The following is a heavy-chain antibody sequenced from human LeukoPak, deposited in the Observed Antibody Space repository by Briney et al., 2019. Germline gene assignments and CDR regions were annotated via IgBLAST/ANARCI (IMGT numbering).Heavy chain of an antibody. Sequence: GGSLRLSCAASGFTFSSYWMSWVRQAPGKGLEWVANIKQDGSEKYYVDSVKGRFTISRDNAKNSLYLQMNSLRAEDTAVYYCARGYYGSGSYPNWFDPWGQGTLVTVSS. J-gene: IGHJ5*02. CDR2: IKQDGSEK. D-gene: IGHD3-10*01. V-gene: IGHV3-7*01. CDR1: GFTFSSYW. CDR3: ARGYYGSGSYPNWFDP.